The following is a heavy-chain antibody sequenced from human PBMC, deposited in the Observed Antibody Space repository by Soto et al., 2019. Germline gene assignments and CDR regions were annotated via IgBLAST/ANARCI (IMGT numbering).Heavy chain of an antibody. J-gene: IGHJ5*02. V-gene: IGHV3-33*01. Sequence: QVQLVESGGGVVQHGRSLRLSCAASGFTFSTYGMHWVRQAPGKGLEWVAIIWYDGSNKYYADSVKGRFTISRDDSKNTLYLQMNSLTAEDTAVYFCARDASAYDGGWYPRGFDPWGQGTLVTVSS. CDR2: IWYDGSNK. CDR1: GFTFSTYG. CDR3: ARDASAYDGGWYPRGFDP. D-gene: IGHD6-19*01.